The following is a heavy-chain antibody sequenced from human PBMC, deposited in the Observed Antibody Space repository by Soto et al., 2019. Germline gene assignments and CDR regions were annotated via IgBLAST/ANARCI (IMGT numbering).Heavy chain of an antibody. D-gene: IGHD2-8*01. CDR1: VFTFSFYW. CDR2: INSDGRST. Sequence: EVQLVESGGGLVQPGGSRRLSCAACVFTFSFYWMHWVRQAPGKGRVGVSRINSDGRSTSYADSVKGRFTISRDNARNTLYLQMNSLRDEDTAVYYCARVGYCARGVCPNFDFWGQGTLVTVSS. J-gene: IGHJ4*02. CDR3: ARVGYCARGVCPNFDF. V-gene: IGHV3-74*01.